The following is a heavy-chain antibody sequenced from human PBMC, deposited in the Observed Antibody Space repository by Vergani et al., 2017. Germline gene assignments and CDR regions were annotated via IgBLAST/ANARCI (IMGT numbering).Heavy chain of an antibody. CDR1: GGSFSGYY. D-gene: IGHD4-23*01. Sequence: QVQLQQWGAGLLKPSETLSLTCAVYGGSFSGYYWSWIRQPPGKGLEWIGEINHSGSTNYNPSLKSRVTISVDTSKNQFSLKLSSVTAADTAVYYCARERHDYGGGSDAFDIWGQGTMVTVSS. J-gene: IGHJ3*02. CDR3: ARERHDYGGGSDAFDI. CDR2: INHSGST. V-gene: IGHV4-34*01.